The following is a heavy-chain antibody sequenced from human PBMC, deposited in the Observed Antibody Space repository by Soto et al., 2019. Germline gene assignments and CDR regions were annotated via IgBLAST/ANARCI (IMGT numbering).Heavy chain of an antibody. V-gene: IGHV4-39*01. CDR3: ARHEGWIAAAGLDAFDI. J-gene: IGHJ3*02. D-gene: IGHD6-13*01. CDR2: IYYSGST. CDR1: GGSISSSSYY. Sequence: SETLSLTCTVSGGSISSSSYYWGWIRQPPGKGLEWIGSIYYSGSTYYNPSLKSRVTISVDTSKNQFSLKLSSVTAADTAVYYCARHEGWIAAAGLDAFDIWGQGTMVTVSS.